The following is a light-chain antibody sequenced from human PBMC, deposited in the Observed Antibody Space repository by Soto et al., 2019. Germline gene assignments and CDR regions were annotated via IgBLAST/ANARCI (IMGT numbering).Light chain of an antibody. J-gene: IGKJ4*01. CDR1: QSVSSSY. CDR3: QQYGSSPVT. V-gene: IGKV3-20*01. CDR2: GAS. Sequence: EIVLTQSPGTLSLSPGERATLSCRASQSVSSSYLAWYQQKPGQAPRLLIYGASSRATGIPDRFSGSGSGTDFTLTISRLEAEDVAVYYWQQYGSSPVTFGGGTKVEIK.